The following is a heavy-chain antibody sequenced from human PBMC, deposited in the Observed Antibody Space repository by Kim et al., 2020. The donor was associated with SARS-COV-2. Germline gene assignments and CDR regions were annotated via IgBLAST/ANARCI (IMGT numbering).Heavy chain of an antibody. Sequence: GGSLRLSCVASGFTFAGSAMHWVRQASGKGLEWVGRIRCSVGSYANGYGASVQGSFTISRDDKKHKAYLQMNIMKHEDTALCYYTRSPKTTSTLWDV. CDR2: IRCSVGSYAN. V-gene: IGHV3-73*01. CDR1: GFTFAGSA. CDR3: TRSPKTTSTLWDV. D-gene: IGHD1-1*01. J-gene: IGHJ3*01.